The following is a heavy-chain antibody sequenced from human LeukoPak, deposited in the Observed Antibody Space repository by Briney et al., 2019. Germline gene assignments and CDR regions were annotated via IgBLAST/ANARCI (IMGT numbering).Heavy chain of an antibody. CDR2: IDANAKTT. V-gene: IGHV3-74*01. CDR1: GFTFSNYW. CDR3: LTVVETTIAAFDI. Sequence: GGSLRLSCAASGFTFSNYWLHWVRQAPGKGLVWVSRIDANAKTTSYADSVKGRFTISTDNAKKTLYLQMNSPRVEDTAVYYCLTVVETTIAAFDIWGQGTMVTVSS. D-gene: IGHD1-26*01. J-gene: IGHJ3*02.